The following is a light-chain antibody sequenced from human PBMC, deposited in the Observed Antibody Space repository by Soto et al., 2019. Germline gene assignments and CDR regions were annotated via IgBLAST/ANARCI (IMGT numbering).Light chain of an antibody. CDR3: QQSYSIPYT. CDR1: QSISSN. J-gene: IGKJ2*01. V-gene: IGKV1-39*01. Sequence: DIQMTQSASSLSASVGDRVTITCRASQSISSNLNWHQQKPGKAPKVLSYAASSLQSGVPSRFSGSGSGTDFTLTISSLQPEDFGTYYCQQSYSIPYTFGQGTKLEIK. CDR2: AAS.